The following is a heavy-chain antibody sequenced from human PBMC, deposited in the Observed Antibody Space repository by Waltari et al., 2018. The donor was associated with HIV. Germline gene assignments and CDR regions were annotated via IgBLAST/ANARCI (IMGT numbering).Heavy chain of an antibody. V-gene: IGHV3-23*01. CDR1: GFLFSGYA. CDR2: NNGGTTGT. CDR3: AKDRSYDSSGYFDY. D-gene: IGHD3-22*01. J-gene: IGHJ4*02. Sequence: EVQLLESGGALQHPGGSLRPSCEASGFLFSGYAMSWVRQAPGRGVEWVSSNNGGTTGTFYAYSVKGRFTISRDSSKNTLYLQMNSLRAEDTAVYYCAKDRSYDSSGYFDYWGEGTLVTVSS.